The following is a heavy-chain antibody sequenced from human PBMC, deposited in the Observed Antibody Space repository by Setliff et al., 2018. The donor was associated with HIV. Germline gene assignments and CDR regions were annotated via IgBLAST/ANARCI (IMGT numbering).Heavy chain of an antibody. CDR3: ARERSLITNRRYFDS. D-gene: IGHD1-1*01. Sequence: PSETLSLTCAVYGGSFSSYYWSWIRQPPGKGLEWIGEINHSGSTNYNPSLKSRVTISVDTSKNQFSLKVSSVTAADTAVYYCARERSLITNRRYFDSWGQGTLVTGS. J-gene: IGHJ4*02. V-gene: IGHV4-34*01. CDR1: GGSFSSYY. CDR2: INHSGST.